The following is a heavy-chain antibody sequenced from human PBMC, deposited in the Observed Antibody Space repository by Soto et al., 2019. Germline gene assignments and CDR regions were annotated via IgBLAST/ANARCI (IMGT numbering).Heavy chain of an antibody. CDR3: ARNYGHDCGGGNCYFYF. J-gene: IGHJ4*02. CDR2: IIPLFGTA. CDR1: GGTFSRYA. D-gene: IGHD2-21*01. Sequence: QVPLVQSGAEVKKPGSSVKVSCKASGGTFSRYAMNWVRQAPGHGLEWMGGIIPLFGTANYAQKFQGRVTITADESANTAHMELRSLRSEDTAVYYCARNYGHDCGGGNCYFYFWGQGTLVTVSS. V-gene: IGHV1-69*01.